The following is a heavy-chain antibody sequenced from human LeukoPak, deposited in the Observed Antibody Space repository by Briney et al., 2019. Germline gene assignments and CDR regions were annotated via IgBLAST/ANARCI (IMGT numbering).Heavy chain of an antibody. CDR3: ARQRKEYYDSSGYVDY. CDR2: INHSGST. J-gene: IGHJ4*02. D-gene: IGHD3-22*01. Sequence: SETLSLACAVYGGSFSGYYWSWIRQPPGKGLEWIGEINHSGSTNYNPSLKSRVTISVDTSKNQFSLKLSSVTAADTAVYYCARQRKEYYDSSGYVDYWGQGTLVTVSS. CDR1: GGSFSGYY. V-gene: IGHV4-34*01.